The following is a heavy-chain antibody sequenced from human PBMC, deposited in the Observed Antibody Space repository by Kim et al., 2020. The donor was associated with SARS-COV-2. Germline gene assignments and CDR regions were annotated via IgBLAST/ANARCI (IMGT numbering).Heavy chain of an antibody. CDR1: GGSISGGRYF. J-gene: IGHJ2*01. V-gene: IGHV4-39*02. CDR3: ARAESETKMTGYKFFAL. CDR2: VFHGGAT. Sequence: SETLSLTCSVAGGSISGGRYFWGWVRQPPGKGLEWIGSVFHGGATFYNPSFKSRVTFSVDTSDSQISLRLNFVTAADTAVYYCARAESETKMTGYKFFALCGRSILITVSA. D-gene: IGHD3-9*01.